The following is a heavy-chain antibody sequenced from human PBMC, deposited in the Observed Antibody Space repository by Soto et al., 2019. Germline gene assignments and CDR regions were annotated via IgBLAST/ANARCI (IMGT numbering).Heavy chain of an antibody. J-gene: IGHJ4*02. D-gene: IGHD2-15*01. V-gene: IGHV3-15*01. CDR1: GFTFSNAW. Sequence: EVQLVESGGGLVKPGGSLRLSCAASGFTFSNAWMSWVRQAPGKGLEWVGRIKSKTDGGTTDYAAPVKGRFTIPRDDSKNTLYLQMNSLKTEDTAVYYCTTDPNTYCSGGSCYYFDYWGQGTLVTVSS. CDR3: TTDPNTYCSGGSCYYFDY. CDR2: IKSKTDGGTT.